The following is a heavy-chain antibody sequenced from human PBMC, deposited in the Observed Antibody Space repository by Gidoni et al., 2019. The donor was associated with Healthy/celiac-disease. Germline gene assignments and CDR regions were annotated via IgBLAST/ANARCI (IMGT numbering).Heavy chain of an antibody. J-gene: IGHJ4*02. D-gene: IGHD3-9*01. CDR1: GFTFSSYA. CDR3: AGGPYYNILTGYTAPDY. V-gene: IGHV3-30-3*01. CDR2: ISYDGSNK. Sequence: QVQLVESGGGVVQPGRSLRLSCAASGFTFSSYAMHWVPPAPGKGLEWVAVISYDGSNKYYADSVKGRFTITRDNSKNTLYLQMNSMRAEDTAVYYCAGGPYYNILTGYTAPDYWGQGTLVTVSS.